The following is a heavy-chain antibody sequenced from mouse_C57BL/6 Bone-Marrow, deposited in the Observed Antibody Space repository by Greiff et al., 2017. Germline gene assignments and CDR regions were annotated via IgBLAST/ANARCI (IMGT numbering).Heavy chain of an antibody. D-gene: IGHD1-1*01. J-gene: IGHJ2*01. Sequence: EVQLQQSVAELVRPGASVKLSCTASGFNIKNTYMHWVKQRPEQGLEWIGRIDPANGNTKYAPKFQGKATITADPSSNTAYLQLSSLTSEDTAIYYCARWGGTTVVADYFDYWGQGTTLTVSS. CDR2: IDPANGNT. CDR1: GFNIKNTY. V-gene: IGHV14-3*01. CDR3: ARWGGTTVVADYFDY.